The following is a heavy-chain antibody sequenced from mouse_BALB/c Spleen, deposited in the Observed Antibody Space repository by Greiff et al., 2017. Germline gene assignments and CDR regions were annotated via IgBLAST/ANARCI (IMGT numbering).Heavy chain of an antibody. Sequence: EVMLVESGPGLVKPSQSLSLTCTVTGYSITSDYAWNWIRQFPGNKLEWMGYISYSGSTSYNPSLKSRISITRDTSKNQFFLQLNSVTTEDTATYYCATNGYYVHYAMDYWGQGTSVTVSS. CDR3: ATNGYYVHYAMDY. D-gene: IGHD2-3*01. V-gene: IGHV3-2*02. J-gene: IGHJ4*01. CDR1: GYSITSDYA. CDR2: ISYSGST.